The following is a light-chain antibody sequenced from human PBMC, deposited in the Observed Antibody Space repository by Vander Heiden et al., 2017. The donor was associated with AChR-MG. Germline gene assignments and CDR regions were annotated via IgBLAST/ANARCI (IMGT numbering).Light chain of an antibody. V-gene: IGLV6-57*03. CDR2: VDN. CDR1: GGSIASNY. CDR3: QYYDNTNHCV. J-gene: IGLJ2*01. Sequence: NFVLTQPHSVSESPGKTVTISCTRSGGSIASNYVQWYQQRPGSAPTTVIFVDNHRPSGVPDRFSCSIDSSSTSDSLIISGLKTEDEADYYCQYYDNTNHCVFGGGTKLTVL.